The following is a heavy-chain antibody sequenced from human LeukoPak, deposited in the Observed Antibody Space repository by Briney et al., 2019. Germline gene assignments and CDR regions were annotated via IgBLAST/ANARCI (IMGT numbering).Heavy chain of an antibody. V-gene: IGHV3-23*01. Sequence: GGSLRLSCAASGFTFSSYGINWVRQAPGKGLEWVSAISGSGGSTYYADSVKGRFTISRDNSKNTLYLQMNSLRAEDTAVYYCAKAEYSSGWYDAFDIWGQGTMVTVSS. CDR3: AKAEYSSGWYDAFDI. J-gene: IGHJ3*02. CDR2: ISGSGGST. CDR1: GFTFSSYG. D-gene: IGHD6-19*01.